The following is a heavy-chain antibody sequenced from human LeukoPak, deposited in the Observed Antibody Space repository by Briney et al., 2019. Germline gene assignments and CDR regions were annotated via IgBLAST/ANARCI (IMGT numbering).Heavy chain of an antibody. CDR3: ARQNPHYYYYYGMDV. CDR1: AGSITSRSYY. CDR2: IYYSGST. J-gene: IGHJ6*02. V-gene: IGHV4-39*01. Sequence: SESLSPTCTVSAGSITSRSYYCGWIRQPPGKGLEWIGRIYYSGSTYYNPSLKRRVTISVDTSKTQFSLKLSSVTAAHTPIDFCARQNPHYYYYYGMDVWGQGTTVTVSS.